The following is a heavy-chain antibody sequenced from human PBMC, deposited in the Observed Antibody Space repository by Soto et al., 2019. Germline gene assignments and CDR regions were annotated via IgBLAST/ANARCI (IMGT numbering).Heavy chain of an antibody. CDR3: ARYLYSSSWYPSGDAFDI. CDR2: ISGSGDST. CDR1: GSTFSSYA. J-gene: IGHJ3*02. V-gene: IGHV3-23*01. Sequence: GGSLRLSCAASGSTFSSYAMSWVRQAPGKGLEWVSVISGSGDSTYYADSVKGRFTISRDNAKNSLYLQMNSLRAEDTAVYYCARYLYSSSWYPSGDAFDIWGQGTMVTVSS. D-gene: IGHD6-13*01.